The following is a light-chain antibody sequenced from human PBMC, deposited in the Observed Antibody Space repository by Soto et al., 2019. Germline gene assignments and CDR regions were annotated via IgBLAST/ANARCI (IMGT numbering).Light chain of an antibody. CDR1: KLWDRY. Sequence: SYELTQSPSVSVSPGQTATIMCSGDKLWDRYVCWYQQKPGQSPVLVIFQDRKRPSGIPERFSGSNSGNTATLTISGTQAMDEDDYYCQAWDSNTVVFGGGTKLTVL. J-gene: IGLJ2*01. CDR3: QAWDSNTVV. CDR2: QDR. V-gene: IGLV3-1*01.